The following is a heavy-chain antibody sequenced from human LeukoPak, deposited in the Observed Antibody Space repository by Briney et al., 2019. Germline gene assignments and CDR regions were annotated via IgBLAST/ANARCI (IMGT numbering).Heavy chain of an antibody. CDR2: ISSDGSIK. J-gene: IGHJ4*02. D-gene: IGHD3-3*01. CDR3: VKEYHSRGFGAYFDY. Sequence: GGSLRLSCTASKFTFSHYGMQWVRQAPGKGLEWVAVISSDGSIKVYADSVKGRFTLSRDNSINTVDLQMNSLRAEDTAVYYCVKEYHSRGFGAYFDYWGQGTLVTVPS. V-gene: IGHV3-30*18. CDR1: KFTFSHYG.